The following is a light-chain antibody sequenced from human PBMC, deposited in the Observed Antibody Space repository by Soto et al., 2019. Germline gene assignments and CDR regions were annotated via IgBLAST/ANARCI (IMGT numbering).Light chain of an antibody. CDR1: QSISYW. Sequence: DIQMTQSPSTLSASVGDRVTITCRASQSISYWLACYQQKPGKAPTVLIYQASTLESGVPSRFSGSGSGTEFPLTISSLQPDDFATYYCQQYSRYSITFGGGTKVEIK. J-gene: IGKJ4*01. V-gene: IGKV1-5*03. CDR3: QQYSRYSIT. CDR2: QAS.